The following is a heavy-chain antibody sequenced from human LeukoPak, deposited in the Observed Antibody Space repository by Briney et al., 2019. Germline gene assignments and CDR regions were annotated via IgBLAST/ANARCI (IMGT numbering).Heavy chain of an antibody. CDR1: GYTFTGYY. CDR2: INPNSGGT. CDR3: ARRSVPGPFDF. V-gene: IGHV1-2*02. Sequence: ASVKVSCKASGYTFTGYYMHWVRQAPGQGLEWMGWINPNSGGTNYAQKFQGRVTMTRDMSINAAYMELSSLRSDDTAVYYCARRSVPGPFDFWGQGTLVTVSS. D-gene: IGHD6-19*01. J-gene: IGHJ4*02.